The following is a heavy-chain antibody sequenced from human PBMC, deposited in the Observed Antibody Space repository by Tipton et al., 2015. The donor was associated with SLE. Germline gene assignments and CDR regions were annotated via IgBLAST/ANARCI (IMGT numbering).Heavy chain of an antibody. J-gene: IGHJ4*02. CDR3: TRDRGITMVRGVIIPDY. CDR2: IRSKAYGGTT. Sequence: SLRLSCTASGFTFGDYAMSWFRQAPGKGMEWVGFIRSKAYGGTTEYAASVKGRFTISRDDSKSIAYLQMNSQKTEDTAVYYCTRDRGITMVRGVIIPDYWGQGTLVTVSS. D-gene: IGHD3-10*01. V-gene: IGHV3-49*03. CDR1: GFTFGDYA.